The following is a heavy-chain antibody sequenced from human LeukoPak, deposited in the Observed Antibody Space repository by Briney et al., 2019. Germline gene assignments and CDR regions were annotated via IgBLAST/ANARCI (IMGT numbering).Heavy chain of an antibody. CDR1: GFTFSSYS. D-gene: IGHD6-19*01. CDR3: ARVASGWFPQLILYYFDY. Sequence: GGSLRLSCAASGFTFSSYSMNWVRQAPGKGLEWVSSISSSSSYIYYADSVKGRFTISRDNAKNSLYLQMNSLRAEDTAVYYCARVASGWFPQLILYYFDYWGQGTLVTVSS. J-gene: IGHJ4*02. V-gene: IGHV3-21*01. CDR2: ISSSSSYI.